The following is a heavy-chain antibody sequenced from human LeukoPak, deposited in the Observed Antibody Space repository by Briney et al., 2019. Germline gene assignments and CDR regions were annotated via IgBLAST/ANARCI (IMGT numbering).Heavy chain of an antibody. CDR2: IYPGDSDT. Sequence: GESLKISCKGSGYRFTNYWIGWVRQMPGKGLEWMGIIYPGDSDTRYSPSFLGQVTISADKSISTAYLQWSSLKASDTAMYYCARAYCGGDCYSPYYFDYWGQGTLVTVSS. D-gene: IGHD2-21*02. V-gene: IGHV5-51*01. CDR1: GYRFTNYW. CDR3: ARAYCGGDCYSPYYFDY. J-gene: IGHJ4*02.